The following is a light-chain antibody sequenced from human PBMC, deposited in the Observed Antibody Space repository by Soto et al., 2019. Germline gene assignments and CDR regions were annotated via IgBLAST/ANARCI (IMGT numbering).Light chain of an antibody. V-gene: IGLV1-40*01. CDR3: QSYDSSSRV. CDR1: SSNIGAGYD. Sequence: QSVLTQPPSVSGAPGQRVTISRTGSSSNIGAGYDVHWYQQLPGTAPKLLIYGNSNRPSGVPDRFSGSKSGTSASLAITGLQAEDEADYYCQSYDSSSRVFGGGTQLTVL. CDR2: GNS. J-gene: IGLJ2*01.